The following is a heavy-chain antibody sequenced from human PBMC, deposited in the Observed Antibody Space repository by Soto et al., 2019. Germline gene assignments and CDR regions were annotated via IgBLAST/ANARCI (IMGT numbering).Heavy chain of an antibody. CDR3: ARGTVRDHDFGDH. V-gene: IGHV3-74*01. CDR2: MSSDGSSI. Sequence: EVQLVESGGDLVQPGGSLRLSCAASGFTFSTYWMHWVRQVPGKGPEWVSRMSSDGSSIAYADSVRGRFIISRDNAKNTLYLQMSSLGFDDTAVYYCARGTVRDHDFGDHWGLGTLVAVSS. J-gene: IGHJ4*02. D-gene: IGHD4-17*01. CDR1: GFTFSTYW.